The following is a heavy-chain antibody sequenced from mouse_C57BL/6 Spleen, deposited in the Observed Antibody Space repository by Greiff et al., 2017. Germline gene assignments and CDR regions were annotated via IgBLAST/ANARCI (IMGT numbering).Heavy chain of an antibody. CDR2: IRNKANGYTT. V-gene: IGHV7-3*01. CDR3: ARYYYGSSSRTPFAY. CDR1: GFTFTDYY. D-gene: IGHD1-1*01. Sequence: EVQLVESGGGLVQPGGSLSLSCAASGFTFTDYYMSWVRQPPGKALEWLGFIRNKANGYTTEYSASVKGRFTIYRDNSQSILYLQMNALRAEDSATYYCARYYYGSSSRTPFAYWGQGTLVTVSA. J-gene: IGHJ3*01.